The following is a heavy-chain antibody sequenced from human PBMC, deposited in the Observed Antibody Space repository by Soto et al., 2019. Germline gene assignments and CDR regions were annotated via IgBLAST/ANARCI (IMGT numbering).Heavy chain of an antibody. CDR2: TYYRSKWYK. J-gene: IGHJ4*02. V-gene: IGHV6-1*01. D-gene: IGHD6-19*01. CDR3: ARRAVAVYSRFFDS. Sequence: SQTLSLTCALSGDNVSSNSAAWNWIRHSPSRGIEWLGRTYYRSKWYKDYDLSGKSRITNKVDTSKYQISRQLTAVAPEDTAGYYCARRAVAVYSRFFDSWGQGTLVTVSS. CDR1: GDNVSSNSAA.